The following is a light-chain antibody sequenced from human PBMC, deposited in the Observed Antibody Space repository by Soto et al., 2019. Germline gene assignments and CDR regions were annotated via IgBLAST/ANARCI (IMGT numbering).Light chain of an antibody. V-gene: IGKV3-20*01. Sequence: EIVLTQSPGTLSLSPGERATLSCRASQRVTDIYLAWYHQKPGQAPRLLIYGTSSRATGIPDRFSGSGSGTDFSLTISRLEPEDFAVYYCQQYGSSSWTFGQGTKVDI. J-gene: IGKJ1*01. CDR2: GTS. CDR3: QQYGSSSWT. CDR1: QRVTDIY.